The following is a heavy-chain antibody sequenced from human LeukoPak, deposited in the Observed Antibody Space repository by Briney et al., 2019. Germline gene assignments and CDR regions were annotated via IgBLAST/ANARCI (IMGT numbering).Heavy chain of an antibody. J-gene: IGHJ5*02. Sequence: PSETLSLTCAVYGGSFSGYYWSWIRQPPGKGLEWIGEINHSGSTNYNPPLKSRVTISVDTSKNQFSLKLSSVTAADTAVYYCARHGEINCSSTSCPNWFDPWGQGTLVTVSS. CDR2: INHSGST. V-gene: IGHV4-34*01. CDR3: ARHGEINCSSTSCPNWFDP. CDR1: GGSFSGYY. D-gene: IGHD2-2*01.